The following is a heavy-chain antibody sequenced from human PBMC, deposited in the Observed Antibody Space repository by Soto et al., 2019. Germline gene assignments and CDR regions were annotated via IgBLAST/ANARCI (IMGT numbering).Heavy chain of an antibody. V-gene: IGHV3-9*01. D-gene: IGHD3-22*01. Sequence: EVQLVESGGGLVQPGRSLRLSCAASGFTFDDYAMHCVRQAPGKGLEWVSGISWNSGSIGYGDSVKGRFTISRDNAKNSLYLQMNSLRAEDTAFYYCAKDNGGYYDSSGNFDYWGQGTLVTVSS. CDR2: ISWNSGSI. J-gene: IGHJ4*02. CDR3: AKDNGGYYDSSGNFDY. CDR1: GFTFDDYA.